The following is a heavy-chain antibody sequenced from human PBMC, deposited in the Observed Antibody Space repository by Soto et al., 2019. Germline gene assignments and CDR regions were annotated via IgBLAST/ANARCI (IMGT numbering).Heavy chain of an antibody. V-gene: IGHV2-5*02. CDR3: AHRVLRTVFGLVTTTAIYFDF. CDR2: IYWDDDK. CDR1: GFSLTTSGVG. J-gene: IGHJ4*02. Sequence: QITLNESGPTVVRPTEPLTLTCRFSGFSLTTSGVGVGWIRQSPGKAPEWLALIYWDDDKRYSASLKSRLTITKDTSKIQVVLTVSDLDPTDTATYYCAHRVLRTVFGLVTTTAIYFDFWGQGNPVAVSS. D-gene: IGHD3-3*01.